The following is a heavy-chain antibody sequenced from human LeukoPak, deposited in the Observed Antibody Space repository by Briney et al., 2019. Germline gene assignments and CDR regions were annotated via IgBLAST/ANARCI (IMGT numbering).Heavy chain of an antibody. CDR1: GYIFINYD. D-gene: IGHD2-2*01. CDR2: MNPNSGNT. Sequence: ASVTVSCKASGYIFINYDISWVRPATGQGLEWMGWMNPNSGNTGYALQFQGRVTFSTDTSITTAYMEMSSVRSDDTAVYYCARAVRYQLLPDYWGQGTLVTVSS. J-gene: IGHJ4*02. V-gene: IGHV1-8*01. CDR3: ARAVRYQLLPDY.